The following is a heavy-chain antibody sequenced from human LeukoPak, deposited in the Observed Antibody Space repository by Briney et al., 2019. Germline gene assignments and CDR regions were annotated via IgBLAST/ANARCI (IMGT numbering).Heavy chain of an antibody. CDR1: GGSISSYY. V-gene: IGHV4-59*01. CDR3: ARWSGSYYGDY. D-gene: IGHD1-26*01. J-gene: IGHJ4*02. CDR2: IYYSGST. Sequence: SETLSLTCTVSGGSISSYYWSWIRQPPGKGLEWIGYIYYSGSTNYNPSLKSRVTISVDTSKNQFSLKLSSVTAADTAVYYCARWSGSYYGDYWGQGTLVTVSS.